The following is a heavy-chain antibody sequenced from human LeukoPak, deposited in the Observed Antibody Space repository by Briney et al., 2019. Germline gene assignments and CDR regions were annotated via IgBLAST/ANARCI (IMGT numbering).Heavy chain of an antibody. Sequence: PSETLSPTCTVSGGPISSYYWSWIRQPAGKGLEWIGRIYTSGSTNYNPSLKSRVTMSVDTSKNQFSLKLSSVTAADTAVYYCARDWGQRYSYGPAFDYWGQGTLVTVSS. V-gene: IGHV4-4*07. D-gene: IGHD5-18*01. J-gene: IGHJ4*02. CDR2: IYTSGST. CDR3: ARDWGQRYSYGPAFDY. CDR1: GGPISSYY.